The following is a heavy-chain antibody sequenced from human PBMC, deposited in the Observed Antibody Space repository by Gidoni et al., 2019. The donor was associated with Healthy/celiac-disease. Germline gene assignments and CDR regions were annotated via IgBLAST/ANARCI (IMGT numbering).Heavy chain of an antibody. CDR1: GGTFSSYA. Sequence: QVQLVQSGAEVKKPGSSVKVSCKASGGTFSSYAISWVRQAPGQGLEWMGRIIPILGIANYAQKFQGRVTITADKSTSTAYMELSSLRSEDTAVYYCAGVMITFGGVIVDYWGQGTLVTVSS. J-gene: IGHJ4*02. CDR2: IIPILGIA. D-gene: IGHD3-16*02. V-gene: IGHV1-69*04. CDR3: AGVMITFGGVIVDY.